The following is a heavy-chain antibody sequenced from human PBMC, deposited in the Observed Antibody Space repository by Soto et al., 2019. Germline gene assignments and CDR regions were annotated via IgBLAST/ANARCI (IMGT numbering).Heavy chain of an antibody. CDR2: IIPIFGTA. D-gene: IGHD3-22*01. CDR3: ARGSGMIVVGDYYYGMDV. V-gene: IGHV1-69*01. CDR1: GGTFSSYA. Sequence: QVQLVQSGAEVQKPGSSVKVSCKASGGTFSSYAISWVRQAPGQGLEWMGGIIPIFGTANYAQKFQGRVTITADESTSTAYMELSSLRSEDTAVYYCARGSGMIVVGDYYYGMDVWGQGTTVTVSS. J-gene: IGHJ6*02.